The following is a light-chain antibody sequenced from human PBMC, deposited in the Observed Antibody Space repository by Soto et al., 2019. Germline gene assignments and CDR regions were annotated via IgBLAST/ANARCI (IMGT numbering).Light chain of an antibody. J-gene: IGKJ1*01. CDR1: QSLIHSDGSTY. Sequence: DVVMTQSPLSLPVTLGQPASISCRSSQSLIHSDGSTYLNWFQQRPGQSPRRLIYEVSDRDCGVPERFSGSGSGTDFTLTISRVQPDDVGIYYCLQGTRWPWTFGQGTEVEIK. V-gene: IGKV2-30*02. CDR2: EVS. CDR3: LQGTRWPWT.